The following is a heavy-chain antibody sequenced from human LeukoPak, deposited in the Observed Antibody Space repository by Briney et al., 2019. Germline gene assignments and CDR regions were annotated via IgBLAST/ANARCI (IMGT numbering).Heavy chain of an antibody. D-gene: IGHD5-24*01. CDR3: ARGEIGRRYWFDP. CDR1: GGSINSEHYF. CDR2: VYISGST. J-gene: IGHJ5*02. Sequence: SGTLSLTCSVSGGSINSEHYFWSWIRQPAGKGLEWIGRVYISGSTSYNPSLKSRVTISLDTSNNQFSLKLTSMTAADTAVYFCARGEIGRRYWFDPWGQGSLVTVSS. V-gene: IGHV4-61*02.